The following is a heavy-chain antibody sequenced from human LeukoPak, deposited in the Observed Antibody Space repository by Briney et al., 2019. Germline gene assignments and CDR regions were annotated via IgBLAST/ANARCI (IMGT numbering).Heavy chain of an antibody. CDR2: ISYDGSNK. J-gene: IGHJ6*02. CDR1: GFTFSSYA. CDR3: ARDRSGGDYGGYYYYGMDV. D-gene: IGHD4-17*01. V-gene: IGHV3-30-3*01. Sequence: GRSLRLSCAASGFTFSSYAMHWVRQAPGKGLEWVAVISYDGSNKYYADSVKGRFTISRDNSKNTLYLQMNSLRAEDTAVHYCARDRSGGDYGGYYYYGMDVWGQGTTVTVSS.